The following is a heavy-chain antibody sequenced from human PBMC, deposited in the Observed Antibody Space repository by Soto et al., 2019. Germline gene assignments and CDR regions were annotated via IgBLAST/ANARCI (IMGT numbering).Heavy chain of an antibody. Sequence: LGESLQISCKGSGYSFTSYWIGCVRQMPGKGLEWIGIIYPGDSDTRYSPSFQGQVTISADKSISTAYLQWSSLKASDTAMYYCARRSWNLGLWLEPCGKGSLFTVSS. CDR3: ARRSWNLGLWLEP. V-gene: IGHV5-51*01. CDR2: IYPGDSDT. J-gene: IGHJ5*02. CDR1: GYSFTSYW. D-gene: IGHD6-13*01.